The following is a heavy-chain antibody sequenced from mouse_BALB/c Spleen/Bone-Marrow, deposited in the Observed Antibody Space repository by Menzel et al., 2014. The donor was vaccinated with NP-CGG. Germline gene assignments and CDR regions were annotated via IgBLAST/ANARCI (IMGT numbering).Heavy chain of an antibody. J-gene: IGHJ1*01. CDR1: GYTFTSYW. V-gene: IGHV1-59*01. D-gene: IGHD1-1*01. Sequence: QVQLQQSGADLVRPGASVKLSCKASGYTFTSYWVNWVKQRPGQGLEWIGNIYPSDSYTNYNQKFRDKATLTVDTSSSTAYKQLSSPTSEDSAVYYCTRQDYYGNSYWYFDVWGAGTTVTVSS. CDR2: IYPSDSYT. CDR3: TRQDYYGNSYWYFDV.